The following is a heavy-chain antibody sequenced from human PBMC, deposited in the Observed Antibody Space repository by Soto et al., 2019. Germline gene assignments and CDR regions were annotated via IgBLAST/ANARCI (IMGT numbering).Heavy chain of an antibody. D-gene: IGHD6-6*01. CDR1: RGSISSDDYY. V-gene: IGHV4-30-4*01. Sequence: QMQLQESGPGLVKPSQTLSLTCSVSRGSISSDDYYWSWVRQPPGKCLEWIGHIYYTGSTQYYTSLTSRLTISPDTSKYQFSLQLNSVSAANTAVYYYARDRSNSPDSVDYWGQGALVTVSS. CDR2: IYYTGST. CDR3: ARDRSNSPDSVDY. J-gene: IGHJ4*02.